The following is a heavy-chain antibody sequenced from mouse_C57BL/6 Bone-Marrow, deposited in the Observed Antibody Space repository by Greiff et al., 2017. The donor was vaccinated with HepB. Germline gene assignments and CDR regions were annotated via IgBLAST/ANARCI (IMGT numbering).Heavy chain of an antibody. CDR3: TTGGPAWFAY. CDR1: GFNIKEDY. V-gene: IGHV14-4*01. CDR2: IDPENGDT. J-gene: IGHJ3*01. Sequence: VQLQQSGAELVRPGASVKLSCTASGFNIKEDYMHWVKQRPEQGLEWIGWIDPENGDTEYASKFQGKATITADTSSNTAYLQLSSLTSEDTAVYYCTTGGPAWFAYWGQGTLVTVSA.